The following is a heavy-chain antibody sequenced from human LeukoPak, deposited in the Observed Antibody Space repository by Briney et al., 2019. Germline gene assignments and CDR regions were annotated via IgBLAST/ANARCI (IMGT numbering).Heavy chain of an antibody. CDR2: LSHGGTT. CDR3: ARDGTATSGDAFNI. Sequence: PSETLSLTCDVSGYSISSGYYWGWIRQPPGKGLEWIGSLSHGGTTFYNPSLKSRVTMSVDTSRSQFSLNLASVTAADTAIYYCARDGTATSGDAFNIWGQGTTAIVSS. D-gene: IGHD1-7*01. J-gene: IGHJ3*02. V-gene: IGHV4-38-2*02. CDR1: GYSISSGYY.